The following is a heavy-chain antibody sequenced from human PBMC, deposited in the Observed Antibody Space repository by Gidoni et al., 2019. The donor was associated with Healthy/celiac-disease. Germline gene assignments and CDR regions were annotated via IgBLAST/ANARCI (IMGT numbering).Heavy chain of an antibody. D-gene: IGHD2-2*01. Sequence: QVQLQQWGAGLLKPSETLSLTCAVDGGACSGYYWSWIRQPPGKGLEWIGEINHSGSTNYNPSLKSRVTISVDTSKNQFSLKLSSVTAADTSVYYCARPVVPAASINWFDPWGQGTLVTVSS. CDR2: INHSGST. V-gene: IGHV4-34*01. J-gene: IGHJ5*02. CDR3: ARPVVPAASINWFDP. CDR1: GGACSGYY.